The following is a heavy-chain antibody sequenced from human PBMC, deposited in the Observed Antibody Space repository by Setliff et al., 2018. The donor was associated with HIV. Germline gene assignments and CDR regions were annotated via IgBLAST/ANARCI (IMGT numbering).Heavy chain of an antibody. Sequence: PGGSLRLSCAASGFTFSSYSMNWVRQAPGKGLEWVSSISSSSSYIYYADSVKGRFTISRDNAKNSLYLQMNSLRAEDTAVYYCARVGTVTPPYYYYYMDVWGKGTTVTVSS. CDR2: ISSSSSYI. D-gene: IGHD4-17*01. CDR3: ARVGTVTPPYYYYYMDV. J-gene: IGHJ6*03. V-gene: IGHV3-21*01. CDR1: GFTFSSYS.